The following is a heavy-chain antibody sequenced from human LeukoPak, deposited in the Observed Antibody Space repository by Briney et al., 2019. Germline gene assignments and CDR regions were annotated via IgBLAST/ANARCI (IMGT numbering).Heavy chain of an antibody. CDR1: GFTFSTYD. J-gene: IGHJ4*02. Sequence: GGSLRLSCAASGFTFSTYDMAWVRQAPGKGLGWVSYISGTGSTIYYADSVKGRFTISKDNAKHSLYLQLNSLRAEDTAVYYCAAWGGAYCFDYWGQGTLVTVSS. CDR3: AAWGGAYCFDY. D-gene: IGHD2-21*01. CDR2: ISGTGSTI. V-gene: IGHV3-48*03.